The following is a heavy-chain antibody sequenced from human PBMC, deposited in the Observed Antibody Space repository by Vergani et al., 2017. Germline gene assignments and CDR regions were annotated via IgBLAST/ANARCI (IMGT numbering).Heavy chain of an antibody. D-gene: IGHD3-9*01. V-gene: IGHV4-59*12. J-gene: IGHJ4*02. CDR1: GGSISSYY. CDR3: ATLYDILTGYYTADY. Sequence: QVQLQESGPGLVKPSETLSLTCTVSGGSISSYYWSWIRQPPGKGLVWFGYIYYSGCPNYNPSHKSRVTISVDTSKNQFSLKLSSVTAADTAVYYCATLYDILTGYYTADYWGQGTLVTVSS. CDR2: IYYSGCP.